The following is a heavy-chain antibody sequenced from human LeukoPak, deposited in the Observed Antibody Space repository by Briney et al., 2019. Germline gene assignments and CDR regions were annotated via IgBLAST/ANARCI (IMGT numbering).Heavy chain of an antibody. CDR3: TTARIVGATYFDY. V-gene: IGHV3-15*01. Sequence: GGSLRLSCAXSGXXXXXAWMXXXXXAPGXGLEWVGRIKXKNDGGTTDYAXHVKGRFTISRDDSKNTLYLQMNSLKTEDTAVYYCTTARIVGATYFDYWGQGTLVTVSS. J-gene: IGHJ4*02. CDR1: GXXXXXAW. CDR2: IKXKNDGGTT. D-gene: IGHD1-26*01.